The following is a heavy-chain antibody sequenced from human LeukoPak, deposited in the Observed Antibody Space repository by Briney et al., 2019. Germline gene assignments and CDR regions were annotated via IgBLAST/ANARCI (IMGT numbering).Heavy chain of an antibody. CDR3: AREGAPPGRMATIDY. CDR2: IRSDGART. D-gene: IGHD5-24*01. Sequence: GGSLRLSCAASGFIFSSFSMNWVRQAPGKGLEWVSYIRSDGARTDYTGAVKGRFTISRDNAKNSLYLQMNSLRAEDTAVYYCAREGAPPGRMATIDYWGQGTLVTVSS. CDR1: GFIFSSFS. V-gene: IGHV3-48*04. J-gene: IGHJ4*02.